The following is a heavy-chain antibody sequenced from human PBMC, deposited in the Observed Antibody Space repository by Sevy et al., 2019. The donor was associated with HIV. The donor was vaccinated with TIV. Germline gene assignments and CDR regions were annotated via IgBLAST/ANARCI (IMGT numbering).Heavy chain of an antibody. CDR3: ARNRVRSSGRRLEAFDI. D-gene: IGHD3-22*01. V-gene: IGHV4-28*01. J-gene: IGHJ3*02. Sequence: SENLSLTCAVSGYSISSSNWWGWIRQPPGKGLEWIGYIYYSGRTYHNPSLKSRVSMSVDTSKNQFSLKLSSVTAVDTAVYYCARNRVRSSGRRLEAFDIWGQGTMVTVSS. CDR2: IYYSGRT. CDR1: GYSISSSNW.